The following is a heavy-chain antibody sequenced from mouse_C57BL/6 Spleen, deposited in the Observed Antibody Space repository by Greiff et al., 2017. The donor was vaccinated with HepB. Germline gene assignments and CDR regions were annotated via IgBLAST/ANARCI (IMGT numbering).Heavy chain of an antibody. Sequence: QVQLQQPGAELVKPGASVKLSCKASGYTFTSYWMHWVKQRPGRGLEWIGRIDPNSGGTKYNEKFKSKATLTVDKPSSTAYLQLSSLTSDDSSVYYCARGYYYGSREAWFAYWGQGTLVTVSA. V-gene: IGHV1-72*01. CDR2: IDPNSGGT. D-gene: IGHD1-1*01. J-gene: IGHJ3*01. CDR3: ARGYYYGSREAWFAY. CDR1: GYTFTSYW.